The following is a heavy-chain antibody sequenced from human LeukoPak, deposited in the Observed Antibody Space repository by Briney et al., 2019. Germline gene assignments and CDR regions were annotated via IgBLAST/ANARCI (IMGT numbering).Heavy chain of an antibody. CDR1: GYTFTSYD. Sequence: ASVKVSCKASGYTFTSYDINWVRQATGQGLEWMGWMNPNSGNTGYAQKFQGRVTMTRNTSISTAYMELSSLRSEDTAVYYCASGSGSNGLYYYYYMDVWGKGTTVTISS. D-gene: IGHD3-10*01. CDR2: MNPNSGNT. J-gene: IGHJ6*03. CDR3: ASGSGSNGLYYYYYMDV. V-gene: IGHV1-8*01.